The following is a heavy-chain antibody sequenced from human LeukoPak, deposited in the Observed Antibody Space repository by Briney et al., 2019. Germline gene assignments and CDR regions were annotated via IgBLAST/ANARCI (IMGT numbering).Heavy chain of an antibody. J-gene: IGHJ4*02. CDR3: AKVGGYDWKYGDYAYYSDY. V-gene: IGHV3-23*01. CDR2: ISGSGGST. Sequence: GGSLRLSCAASGFTFSSYAMSWVRQAPGKGLEWVSAISGSGGSTYYADSVKGRFTISRDNSKNTLYLQMNRLRAEDTAVYYCAKVGGYDWKYGDYAYYSDYWGQGTLVTVSS. CDR1: GFTFSSYA. D-gene: IGHD5-12*01.